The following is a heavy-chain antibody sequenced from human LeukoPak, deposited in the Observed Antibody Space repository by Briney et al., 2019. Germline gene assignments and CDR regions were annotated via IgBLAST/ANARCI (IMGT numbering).Heavy chain of an antibody. CDR2: ISYDGNSR. Sequence: GGSLRLSCAVSGFTFSNHGFYWVRQAPGKGLEWVAVISYDGNSRYYADSVKGRFTISRDSSKNTVFLEMNSLRAEDAAIYYCVREGYYESGSLHTFYFDFWGPGTLVTVSS. V-gene: IGHV3-30*03. CDR1: GFTFSNHG. CDR3: VREGYYESGSLHTFYFDF. D-gene: IGHD3-10*01. J-gene: IGHJ4*02.